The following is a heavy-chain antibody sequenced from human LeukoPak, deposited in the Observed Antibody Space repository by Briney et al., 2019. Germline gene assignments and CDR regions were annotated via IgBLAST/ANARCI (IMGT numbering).Heavy chain of an antibody. J-gene: IGHJ6*02. CDR1: GFTFSSYW. V-gene: IGHV3-7*05. CDR3: ARDPYSSTWSYGMDV. Sequence: AGGSLRLSCAASGFTFSSYWMSWVRQAPGKGLEWVANIKQDGSEEVYVDSVRGRFTISRDNAKNSLFPQMNTLRPEDTAVYYCARDPYSSTWSYGMDVWGQGTTVTVSS. D-gene: IGHD6-6*01. CDR2: IKQDGSEE.